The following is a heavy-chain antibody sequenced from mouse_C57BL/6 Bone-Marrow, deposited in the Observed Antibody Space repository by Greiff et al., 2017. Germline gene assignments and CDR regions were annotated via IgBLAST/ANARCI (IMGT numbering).Heavy chain of an antibody. D-gene: IGHD1-1*01. CDR3: DRLDTAVLAAPYCYY. Sequence: EVQLVESVAELVRPGASVKLSCTASGFNINNTYMHWVKQRPEQGLEWIGRIDPANGNTKYAPKFQGKATITADTSSNTAYLQLSSLTSEDTAICYCDRLDTAVLAAPYCYYWGQGTTLTVSS. CDR1: GFNINNTY. J-gene: IGHJ2*01. V-gene: IGHV14-3*01. CDR2: IDPANGNT.